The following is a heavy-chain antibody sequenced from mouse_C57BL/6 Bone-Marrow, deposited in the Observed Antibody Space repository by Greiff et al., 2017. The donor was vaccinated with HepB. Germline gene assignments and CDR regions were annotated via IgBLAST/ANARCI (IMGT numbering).Heavy chain of an antibody. J-gene: IGHJ4*01. V-gene: IGHV1-50*01. Sequence: QVQLKQPGAELVKPGASVKLSCKASGYTFTSYWMQWVKQRPGQGLEWIGEIDPSDSYTNYNQKFKGKATLTVDTSSSTAYMQLSSLTSEDSAVYYCARTYDPAMDYWGQGTSVTVSS. CDR2: IDPSDSYT. D-gene: IGHD2-3*01. CDR1: GYTFTSYW. CDR3: ARTYDPAMDY.